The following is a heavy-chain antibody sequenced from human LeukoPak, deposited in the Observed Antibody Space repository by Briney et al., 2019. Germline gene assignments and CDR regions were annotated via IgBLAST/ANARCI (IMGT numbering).Heavy chain of an antibody. CDR2: IIPIFGTA. J-gene: IGHJ4*02. CDR1: GYTFTGYY. CDR3: ARSSIFGVVSRIYFDY. D-gene: IGHD3-3*01. Sequence: ASVKVSCKASGYTFTGYYMHWVRQAPGQGLEWMGGIIPIFGTANYAQKFQGRVTITTDESTSTAYMELSSLRSEDTAVYYCARSSIFGVVSRIYFDYWGQGTLVTVSS. V-gene: IGHV1-69*05.